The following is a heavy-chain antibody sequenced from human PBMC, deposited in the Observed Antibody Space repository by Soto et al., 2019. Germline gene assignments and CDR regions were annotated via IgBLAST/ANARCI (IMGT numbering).Heavy chain of an antibody. D-gene: IGHD5-12*01. J-gene: IGHJ6*02. V-gene: IGHV4-59*01. CDR1: GGSISSYY. Sequence: SETLSLTCTVSGGSISSYYWSWIRQPPGKGLEWIGYIYYSGSTKYNPSLQSRVTMSVDTSKNQFSLSLTSVTAADTAIYYCARGREMATTSFRYFYYGLDVWGQGTKVTVS. CDR2: IYYSGST. CDR3: ARGREMATTSFRYFYYGLDV.